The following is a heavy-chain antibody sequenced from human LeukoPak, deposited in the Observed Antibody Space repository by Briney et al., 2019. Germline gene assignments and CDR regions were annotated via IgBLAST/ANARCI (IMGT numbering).Heavy chain of an antibody. CDR2: IYYSGST. CDR1: GGSISGSFYY. Sequence: SETLSLTCTVSGGSISGSFYYWGWIRQPPGKGLEWIGYIYYSGSTNYNPSLKSRVTISVDTSKNQFSLKLSSVTAADTAVYYCARVGLGAVADYYFDYWGQGTLVTVSS. D-gene: IGHD6-19*01. V-gene: IGHV4-61*05. CDR3: ARVGLGAVADYYFDY. J-gene: IGHJ4*02.